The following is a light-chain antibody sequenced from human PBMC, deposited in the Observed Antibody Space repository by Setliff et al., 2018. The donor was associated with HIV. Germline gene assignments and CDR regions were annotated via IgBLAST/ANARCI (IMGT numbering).Light chain of an antibody. CDR2: DVS. Sequence: QSALTQPASVSGSPGQSITISCTGTSSDVGGYNYVSWYQHHPGKAPNLMIYDVSKRPSGLSNRFSGSKSGNSASLTISGLQAEDEADYYCNSYTSSSTYVFGTGTKVTVL. J-gene: IGLJ1*01. CDR3: NSYTSSSTYV. CDR1: SSDVGGYNY. V-gene: IGLV2-14*03.